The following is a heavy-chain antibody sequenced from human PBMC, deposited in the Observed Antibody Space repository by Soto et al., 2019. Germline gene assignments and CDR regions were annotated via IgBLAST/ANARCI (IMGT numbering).Heavy chain of an antibody. V-gene: IGHV3-73*01. J-gene: IGHJ3*02. CDR1: GFTFSGSA. CDR3: TKIFSDAFDI. D-gene: IGHD3-9*01. CDR2: IRSKGNNYAT. Sequence: GGSLRLSCAASGFTFSGSAIHWVRQASGKGLEWVARIRSKGNNYATAYAASVKGRFTISRDDSKNTAYLQLNSLKSEDTAVYYCTKIFSDAFDIWGQGTMVT.